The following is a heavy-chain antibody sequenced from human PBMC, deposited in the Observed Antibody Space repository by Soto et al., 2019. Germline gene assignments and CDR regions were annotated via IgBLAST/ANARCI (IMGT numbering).Heavy chain of an antibody. Sequence: QVQLQQWGAGLLKPSETLSLTCAVYGGSFSGYYWSWIRQPPGKGLEWIGEINHSGSTNYNPSLKSRVTISVDTSKNQFSLKLSSVTAADTAVYYWARGYSGSYQHWYFDLWGRGTLVTVSS. CDR3: ARGYSGSYQHWYFDL. CDR1: GGSFSGYY. V-gene: IGHV4-34*01. J-gene: IGHJ2*01. D-gene: IGHD1-26*01. CDR2: INHSGST.